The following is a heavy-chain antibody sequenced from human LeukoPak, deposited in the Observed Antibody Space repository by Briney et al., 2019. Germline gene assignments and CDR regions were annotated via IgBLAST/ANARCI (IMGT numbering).Heavy chain of an antibody. CDR3: ARLRITMICPDVFDI. CDR1: GYSFTTYW. CDR2: IYPDDSDT. J-gene: IGHJ3*02. D-gene: IGHD3-22*01. Sequence: GESLKISCKGSGYSFTTYWIGWVRQMPGKGLEWMGIIYPDDSDTRYSPSFQGQVSISVDKSVSAAYLQWSSLKASDTAIYYCARLRITMICPDVFDIWGQGTMVTVSS. V-gene: IGHV5-51*01.